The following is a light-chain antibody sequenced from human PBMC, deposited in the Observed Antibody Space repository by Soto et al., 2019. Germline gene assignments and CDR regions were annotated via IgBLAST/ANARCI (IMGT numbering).Light chain of an antibody. CDR2: GAS. J-gene: IGKJ1*01. V-gene: IGKV3-20*01. Sequence: EIVLTQSPGTLSLSTGERATLSCRASQNISHSYLDWYLQKPGQAPRLLIYGASSRATGIPDRFSGSGSGTDFTLTISRLEPEDFAVYYCQQHDTSPRTFGQGTKVEI. CDR1: QNISHSY. CDR3: QQHDTSPRT.